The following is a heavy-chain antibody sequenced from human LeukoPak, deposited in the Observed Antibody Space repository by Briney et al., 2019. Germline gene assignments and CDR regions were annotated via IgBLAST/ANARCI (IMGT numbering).Heavy chain of an antibody. Sequence: GGSLRLSCAASGFTFSSYAMSWVRQAPGKGLEWVSAISGSGGSTYYADSVKGRFTISRDNSKNTLYLQTNSLRAEDTAVYYCAKGHCSSTSCYPFDYWGRGTLVTVSS. CDR1: GFTFSSYA. J-gene: IGHJ4*02. CDR3: AKGHCSSTSCYPFDY. V-gene: IGHV3-23*01. D-gene: IGHD2-2*01. CDR2: ISGSGGST.